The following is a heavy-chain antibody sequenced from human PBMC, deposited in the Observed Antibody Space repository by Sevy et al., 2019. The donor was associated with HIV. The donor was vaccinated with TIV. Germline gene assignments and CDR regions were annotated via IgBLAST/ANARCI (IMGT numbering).Heavy chain of an antibody. D-gene: IGHD2-2*01. CDR3: ARYPIVVVPAAEYYFDY. J-gene: IGHJ4*02. V-gene: IGHV5-51*01. CDR1: GYTFTNYW. CDR2: INPGDSDT. Sequence: VESLKISFKGSGYTFTNYWTAWVRQMPGKGLEWMGIINPGDSDTRYSPSFQGQVTISADKSISTAYLQWSSLKASDTAMYYCARYPIVVVPAAEYYFDYWGQGTLVTVSS.